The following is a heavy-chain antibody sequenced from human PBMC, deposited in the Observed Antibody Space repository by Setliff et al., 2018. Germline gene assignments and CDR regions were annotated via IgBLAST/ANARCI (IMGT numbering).Heavy chain of an antibody. CDR2: ITGDWIT. J-gene: IGHJ4*02. CDR3: VRAQVSGENF. D-gene: IGHD1-26*01. Sequence: PGGSLRLSCVASGFSFSNYWMHWVRQAPGRGLEWVARITGDWITMYVDSVKGRFTISRDNAKNTVYLQMSSLRDEDTAVYYCVRAQVSGENFWGQGTLVTVSS. V-gene: IGHV3-74*03. CDR1: GFSFSNYW.